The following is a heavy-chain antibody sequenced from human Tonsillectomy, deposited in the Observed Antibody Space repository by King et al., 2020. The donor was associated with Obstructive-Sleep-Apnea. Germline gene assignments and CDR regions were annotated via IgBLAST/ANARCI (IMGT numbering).Heavy chain of an antibody. CDR2: IYYSGST. CDR1: GGSVSSGSYY. CDR3: ARASGSYFLNFDY. Sequence: VPLQESGPGLVKPSETLSLTCTVSGGSVSSGSYYWSWIRQPPGKGLEWIGYIYYSGSTNYNPSLKSRVTISVDTSKNQFSLKLSSVTAADTAVYYCARASGSYFLNFDYWGQGTLVTVSS. D-gene: IGHD1-26*01. J-gene: IGHJ4*02. V-gene: IGHV4-61*01.